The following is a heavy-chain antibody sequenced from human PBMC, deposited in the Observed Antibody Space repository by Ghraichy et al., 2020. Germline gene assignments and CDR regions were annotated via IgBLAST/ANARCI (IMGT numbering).Heavy chain of an antibody. CDR2: INWNGRSA. J-gene: IGHJ3*01. D-gene: IGHD2-2*01. CDR1: GFNYIQYG. V-gene: IGHV3-20*04. CDR3: ARGVGYCSGTSCDACDL. Sequence: GGSLRLSCEASGFNYIQYGMTWVRQAPGKGLEWVSGINWNGRSAVYMHSVKGLFTISRDNAKHSLYLQMHDLRVEDTAFYYCARGVGYCSGTSCDACDLWC.